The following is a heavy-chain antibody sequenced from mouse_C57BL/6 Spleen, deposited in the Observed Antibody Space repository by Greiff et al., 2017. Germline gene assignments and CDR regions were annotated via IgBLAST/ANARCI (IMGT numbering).Heavy chain of an antibody. J-gene: IGHJ1*03. CDR2: INPSTGGT. CDR1: GYSFTGYY. D-gene: IGHD2-4*01. Sequence: VQLQQSGPELVKPGASVKISCKASGYSFTGYYMNWVKQSPEKSLEWIGEINPSTGGTTYNQKFKAKATLTVDKSSSTAYMQLKSLTSEDSAVYYCARKDYRGYFDVWGTGTTVTVSS. V-gene: IGHV1-42*01. CDR3: ARKDYRGYFDV.